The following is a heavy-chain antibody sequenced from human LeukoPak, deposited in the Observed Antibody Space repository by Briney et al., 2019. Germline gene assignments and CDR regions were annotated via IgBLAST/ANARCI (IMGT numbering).Heavy chain of an antibody. CDR1: GGTFSSYA. CDR3: ARAQNWFDP. J-gene: IGHJ5*02. CDR2: IIPIFGTA. Sequence: ASVKVSCKASGGTFSSYAISWVRQAPGQRLEWLGGIIPIFGTADYAQKFQGRVTITADESTSTAYMELSSLRGEDTAVYYCARAQNWFDPWGQGTLVTVSS. V-gene: IGHV1-69*13.